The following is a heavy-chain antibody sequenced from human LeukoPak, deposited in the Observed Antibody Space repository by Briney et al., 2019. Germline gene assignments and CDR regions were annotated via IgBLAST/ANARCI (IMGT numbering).Heavy chain of an antibody. D-gene: IGHD3-10*01. CDR2: INPSGGST. J-gene: IGHJ6*04. CDR3: ARGAYYGSGITYGMDV. V-gene: IGHV1-46*01. CDR1: GYAFTSYY. Sequence: GASVKVSCKASGYAFTSYYMHWVRQAPGQGLEWMGIINPSGGSTSYAQKFQGRVTMTRDTSTSTVYMELSSLRSEDTAVYYCARGAYYGSGITYGMDVWGKGTTVTVSS.